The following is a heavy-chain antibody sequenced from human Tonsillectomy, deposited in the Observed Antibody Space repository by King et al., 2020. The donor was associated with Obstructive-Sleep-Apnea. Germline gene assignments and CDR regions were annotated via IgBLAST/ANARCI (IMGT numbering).Heavy chain of an antibody. CDR3: ARPAGTSYYFDF. V-gene: IGHV3-21*01. D-gene: IGHD1-7*01. J-gene: IGHJ4*02. CDR2: ISSTSSYI. CDR1: GFTFSSST. Sequence: EVQLVESGGGLVKPGGSLRLSCAASGFTFSSSTMNWVRQAPGKGLEWVSSISSTSSYIYYADSMKGRFTISRDNARNSLYLQMNSLRAEDTAVYYCARPAGTSYYFDFWGQGTLVTVSS.